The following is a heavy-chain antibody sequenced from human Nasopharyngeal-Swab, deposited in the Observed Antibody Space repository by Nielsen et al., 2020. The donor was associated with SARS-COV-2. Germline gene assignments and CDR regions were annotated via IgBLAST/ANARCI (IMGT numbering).Heavy chain of an antibody. D-gene: IGHD6-13*01. CDR2: INSDGSST. V-gene: IGHV3-74*01. Sequence: ESLKISCAASGFTFSSYWMHWVRQAPGKGLVWVSRINSDGSSTSYADSVKGRFTISRDNAKNTLYLQMNSLRAEDTAVYYCARDISSWDHFDYWGQGTLVTVSS. CDR3: ARDISSWDHFDY. J-gene: IGHJ4*02. CDR1: GFTFSSYW.